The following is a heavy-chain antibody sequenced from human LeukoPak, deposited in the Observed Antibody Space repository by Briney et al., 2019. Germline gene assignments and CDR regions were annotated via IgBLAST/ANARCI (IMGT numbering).Heavy chain of an antibody. CDR2: ISSSGGST. CDR3: VTERCGGDCYPRAHYYFGMDL. CDR1: GLSFSSYA. D-gene: IGHD2-21*02. J-gene: IGHJ6*02. V-gene: IGHV3-23*01. Sequence: GGSLRLSCAASGLSFSSYAMAWVRQAPGKGLEWVSGISSSGGSTYYADSVKGRFTISRDNSKNTLFLQLNSLRAEDTAVYYCVTERCGGDCYPRAHYYFGMDLWGQGTTVTVSS.